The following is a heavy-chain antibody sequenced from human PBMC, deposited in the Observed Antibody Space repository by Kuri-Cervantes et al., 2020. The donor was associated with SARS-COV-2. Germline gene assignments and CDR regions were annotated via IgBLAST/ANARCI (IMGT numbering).Heavy chain of an antibody. CDR2: IRYDGSNK. Sequence: GGSLRLSCAASGFTFSSYGMHWVRQAPGKGLEWVAFIRYDGSNKYYADSVKGRSTISRDDSKNTLYLQMNSLRTEDTAVYYCAKESPVSGFFDWPALFYWGQGTLVTVSS. V-gene: IGHV3-30*02. J-gene: IGHJ4*02. CDR1: GFTFSSYG. CDR3: AKESPVSGFFDWPALFY. D-gene: IGHD3-9*01.